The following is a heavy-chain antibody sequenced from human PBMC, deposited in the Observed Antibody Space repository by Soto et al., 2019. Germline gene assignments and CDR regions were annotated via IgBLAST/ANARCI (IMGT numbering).Heavy chain of an antibody. Sequence: EVQLVESGGGLVQPGRSLRLSCADSGFTFDDYAMHWVRQAPGKGLEWVSGISWNSGSIGYADSVKGRFTISRDNAKNYLYLQMNSLRAEDTALYYGAKELVLRGYSYGTLDYWGQGTLVTVSS. J-gene: IGHJ4*02. D-gene: IGHD5-18*01. V-gene: IGHV3-9*01. CDR2: ISWNSGSI. CDR1: GFTFDDYA. CDR3: AKELVLRGYSYGTLDY.